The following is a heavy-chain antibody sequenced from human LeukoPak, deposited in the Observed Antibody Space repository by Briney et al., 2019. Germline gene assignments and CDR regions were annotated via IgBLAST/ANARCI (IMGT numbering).Heavy chain of an antibody. D-gene: IGHD3-3*01. V-gene: IGHV4-34*01. CDR2: INRSGST. CDR3: ARDTYYDFWSGQHDAFDI. J-gene: IGHJ3*02. CDR1: GGSSSGYY. Sequence: SETLSLTCAVYGGSSSGYYWSWIRQPPGKGLEWIGEINRSGSTNYNPSLKSRVTISVDTSKNQFSLKLSSVTAADTAVYYCARDTYYDFWSGQHDAFDIWGQGTMVTVSS.